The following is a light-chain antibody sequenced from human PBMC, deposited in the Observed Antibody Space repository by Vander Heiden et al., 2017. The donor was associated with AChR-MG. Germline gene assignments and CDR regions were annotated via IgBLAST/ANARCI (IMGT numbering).Light chain of an antibody. V-gene: IGLV2-14*01. CDR3: SSYTSSSTL. J-gene: IGLJ2*01. CDR1: SSCVGGYNY. Sequence: QSALTQPASVSGSPGQSITISCTGTSSCVGGYNYVSWYQQHPDKAPKLMIYEVSNRPSGVSNRFAGSKSGNTASLTIAGHQAEDEADYYCSSYTSSSTLFGGGTKLTVL. CDR2: EVS.